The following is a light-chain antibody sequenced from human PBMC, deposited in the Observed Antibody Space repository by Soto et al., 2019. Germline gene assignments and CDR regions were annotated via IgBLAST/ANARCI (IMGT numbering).Light chain of an antibody. Sequence: IVLTQSPGTLYLSPGERATLSCRASQSVSSSYLAWYQQKPGQAPRLLIYGASSRATGIPDRFSGSGSGTDFTLTISRLEPEDFAVYYCQQYGSSTETFGQGTKVDIK. J-gene: IGKJ1*01. CDR2: GAS. V-gene: IGKV3-20*01. CDR3: QQYGSSTET. CDR1: QSVSSSY.